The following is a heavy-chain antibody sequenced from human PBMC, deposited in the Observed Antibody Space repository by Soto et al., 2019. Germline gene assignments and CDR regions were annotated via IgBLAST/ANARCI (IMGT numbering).Heavy chain of an antibody. V-gene: IGHV2-5*01. CDR2: IYWNGIE. Sequence: QITLKESGPALVKPTQTLTLTCTFSGFSLSTRGVAVAWIRQPPGKALEWLALIYWNGIERYSPSLKSRLTITKETSKSQVVLTVTNMDSVDTATYFNEHGHPLDFHYWSKGTLVTVS. CDR1: GFSLSTRGVA. J-gene: IGHJ4*02. CDR3: EHGHPLDFHY.